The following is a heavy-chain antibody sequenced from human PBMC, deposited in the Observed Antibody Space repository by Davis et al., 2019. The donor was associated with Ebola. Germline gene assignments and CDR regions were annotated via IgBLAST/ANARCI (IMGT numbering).Heavy chain of an antibody. V-gene: IGHV4-59*01. CDR2: IYYSGST. Sequence: SETLSLTCTVSGGSISSYYWSWIRQPPGKGLEWIGYIYYSGSTNYNPSLKSRVTISVDTSKNQFPLKLSSVTAADTAVYYCARGASSSSVSALWDYWGQGTLVTVSS. D-gene: IGHD6-6*01. CDR1: GGSISSYY. J-gene: IGHJ4*02. CDR3: ARGASSSSVSALWDY.